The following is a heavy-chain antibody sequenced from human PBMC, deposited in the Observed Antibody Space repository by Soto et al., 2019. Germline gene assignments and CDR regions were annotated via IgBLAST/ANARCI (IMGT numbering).Heavy chain of an antibody. J-gene: IGHJ4*02. CDR1: GYTFITYG. V-gene: IGHV1-18*04. CDR3: ASAYDYGGNSDY. Sequence: QVQLVQSGAEVKKPGASLKVSCKTSGYTFITYGISWVRQAPGQGLEWMGWTSSYNGYTKYAQKFQGRATMTTDTSTSTAYMELRSLRSDDTAVYYGASAYDYGGNSDYWGQGTLVTVSS. D-gene: IGHD4-17*01. CDR2: TSSYNGYT.